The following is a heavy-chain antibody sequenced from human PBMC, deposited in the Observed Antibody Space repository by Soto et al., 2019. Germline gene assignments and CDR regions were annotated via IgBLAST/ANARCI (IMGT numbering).Heavy chain of an antibody. CDR1: GFTFSNAW. CDR3: TTDRCSGGSCYSDPYYFDY. CDR2: IKSKTDGGTT. D-gene: IGHD2-15*01. J-gene: IGHJ4*02. V-gene: IGHV3-15*01. Sequence: SLRLSCAASGFTFSNAWMSWVRQAPGKGLEWVGRIKSKTDGGTTDYAAPVKGRFTISRDDSKNTLYLQMNSLKTEDTAVYYCTTDRCSGGSCYSDPYYFDYWGQGTLVTVSS.